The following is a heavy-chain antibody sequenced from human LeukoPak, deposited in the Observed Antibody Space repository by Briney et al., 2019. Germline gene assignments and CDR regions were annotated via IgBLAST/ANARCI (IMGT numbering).Heavy chain of an antibody. J-gene: IGHJ3*02. Sequence: GGSLRLSCAASGFTFSSYVMSWVRQAPGKGLEWVSAISGSGGSTYYADSVKGRFTTSRDNSKNTLHLQMNSLRAEDTAVYYCAKDAKPYYYDSSGYYYAGAFDIWGQGTMVTVSS. CDR2: ISGSGGST. D-gene: IGHD3-22*01. CDR3: AKDAKPYYYDSSGYYYAGAFDI. CDR1: GFTFSSYV. V-gene: IGHV3-23*01.